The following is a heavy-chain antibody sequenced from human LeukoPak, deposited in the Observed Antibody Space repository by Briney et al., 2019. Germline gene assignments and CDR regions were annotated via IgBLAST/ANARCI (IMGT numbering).Heavy chain of an antibody. CDR2: IYPGDSDT. CDR1: GYSFSSYW. Sequence: GESLKISCKGSGYSFSSYWIGWVRQMPGKGLEWMGIIYPGDSDTRYSPSLQGQVTISADKSISTAYLQWSSLKASDSAMYYCAKAEALASAFDYWGQGTLVTVSS. J-gene: IGHJ4*02. CDR3: AKAEALASAFDY. D-gene: IGHD6-13*01. V-gene: IGHV5-51*01.